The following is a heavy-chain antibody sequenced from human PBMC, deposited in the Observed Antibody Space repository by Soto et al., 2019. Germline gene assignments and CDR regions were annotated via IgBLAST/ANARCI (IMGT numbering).Heavy chain of an antibody. D-gene: IGHD6-13*01. CDR3: ARDVIAAAGTAG. CDR2: IIPVFGTA. J-gene: IGHJ4*02. CDR1: GGTVSSYD. Sequence: QVHLVQSGAEVKKPGSSVMVSCKASGGTVSSYDISLMRQAPGQGLEWMGGIIPVFGTADYAQNFQGRVTITADESTSTAYMELSSLRSEDTAVYYCARDVIAAAGTAGWGQGTLVTVSS. V-gene: IGHV1-69*12.